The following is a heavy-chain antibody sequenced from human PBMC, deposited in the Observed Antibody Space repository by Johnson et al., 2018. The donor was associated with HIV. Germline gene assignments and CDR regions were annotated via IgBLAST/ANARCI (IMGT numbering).Heavy chain of an antibody. V-gene: IGHV3-7*05. Sequence: VQLVESGGGLVKPGGSLRLSCAASGFTFGSYWLSWVRQAPGKGLEWVANIKQDGSEKYYVGSVKGRFTISRDNAEKSLYLQMNSLRAEDTAVYYCASSGSESYYWDLGTNALIIWGQGTMVTVSS. J-gene: IGHJ3*02. CDR2: IKQDGSEK. CDR3: ASSGSESYYWDLGTNALII. D-gene: IGHD1-26*01. CDR1: GFTFGSYW.